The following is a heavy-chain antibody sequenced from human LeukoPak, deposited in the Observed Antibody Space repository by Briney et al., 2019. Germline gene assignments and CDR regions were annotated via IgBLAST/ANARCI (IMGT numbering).Heavy chain of an antibody. Sequence: GGSLRLSCAASGFIFTDYWMYWVRQAPGKGLEWVAFIRYDGSNKYYADSVKGRFTISRDNSKNTLYLQMNSLRAEDTAVYYCAKDHPTKYDFWSGPPDYWGQGTLVTVSS. D-gene: IGHD3-3*01. CDR3: AKDHPTKYDFWSGPPDY. J-gene: IGHJ4*02. CDR1: GFIFTDYW. V-gene: IGHV3-30*02. CDR2: IRYDGSNK.